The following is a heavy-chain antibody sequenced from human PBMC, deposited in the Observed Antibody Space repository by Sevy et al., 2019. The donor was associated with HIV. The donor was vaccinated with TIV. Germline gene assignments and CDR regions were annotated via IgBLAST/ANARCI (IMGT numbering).Heavy chain of an antibody. CDR3: ARGDWAPNWFDP. CDR1: GGSISSFSHY. J-gene: IGHJ5*02. Sequence: SETLSLTCTVSGGSISSFSHYWGWIRQPPGKGLEWIGSIYYSGSTYYNPSLKSRVTISVDTSKNQFSLRLSSVTAADTAVYYCARGDWAPNWFDPWGQGTLVTVSS. V-gene: IGHV4-39*01. CDR2: IYYSGST. D-gene: IGHD3-9*01.